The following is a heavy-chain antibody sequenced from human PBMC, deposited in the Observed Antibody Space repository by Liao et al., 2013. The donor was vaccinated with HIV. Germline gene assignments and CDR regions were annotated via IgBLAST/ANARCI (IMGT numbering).Heavy chain of an antibody. J-gene: IGHJ4*02. Sequence: QVQLQQWGAGLLKPSETLSLTCGVYGGSFSGYYWSWIRQAPGKGLEWIGEINYSGSINYNPSLKSRVTISLDTSKNQFSLRLTSVTAADTAMYYCARELWSGFPRLDSWGQGTLVTVSS. V-gene: IGHV4-34*01. CDR3: ARELWSGFPRLDS. CDR2: INYSGSI. D-gene: IGHD3-3*01. CDR1: GGSFSGYY.